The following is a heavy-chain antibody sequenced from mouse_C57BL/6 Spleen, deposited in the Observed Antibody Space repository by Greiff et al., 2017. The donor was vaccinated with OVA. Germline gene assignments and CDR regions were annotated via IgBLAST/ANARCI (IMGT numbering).Heavy chain of an antibody. Sequence: EVHLVESGGGLVQPGGSLKLSCAASGFTFSDYYMYWVRQTPEKRLEWVAYISNGGGSTYYPDTVKGRFTISRDNAKNTLYLQMSRLKSEDTAMYYCARERNFYYGSSSHAMDYWGQGTSVTVSS. V-gene: IGHV5-12*01. D-gene: IGHD1-1*01. CDR1: GFTFSDYY. J-gene: IGHJ4*01. CDR3: ARERNFYYGSSSHAMDY. CDR2: ISNGGGST.